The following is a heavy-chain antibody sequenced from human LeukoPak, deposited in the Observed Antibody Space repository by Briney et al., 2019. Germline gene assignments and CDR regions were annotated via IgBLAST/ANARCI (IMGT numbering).Heavy chain of an antibody. CDR2: IYYSGGT. D-gene: IGHD5-18*01. Sequence: PSETLSLTCAVSGGSISSGGYYWSWIRQHPVKGLEWLGNIYYSGGTYYNPSLKSRVSMSVDTSENQFSLKLSSVTAADTAVYYCARGAAMVNFDYWGQGTLVTVPS. CDR1: GGSISSGGYY. CDR3: ARGAAMVNFDY. J-gene: IGHJ4*02. V-gene: IGHV4-31*11.